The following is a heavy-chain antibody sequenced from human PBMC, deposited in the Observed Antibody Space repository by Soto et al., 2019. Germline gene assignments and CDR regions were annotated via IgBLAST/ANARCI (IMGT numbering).Heavy chain of an antibody. V-gene: IGHV3-33*08. CDR1: GFTFSSYS. J-gene: IGHJ5*02. CDR3: ARDLGSSMAAGRFDP. CDR2: IWYDGSNK. D-gene: IGHD6-19*01. Sequence: GGSLRLSCAASGFTFSSYSMNWVRQAPGKGLEWVAVIWYDGSNKYYADSVKGRFTISRDNSKNTLYLQMNSLRAEDTAVYYCARDLGSSMAAGRFDPWGQGTLVTVSS.